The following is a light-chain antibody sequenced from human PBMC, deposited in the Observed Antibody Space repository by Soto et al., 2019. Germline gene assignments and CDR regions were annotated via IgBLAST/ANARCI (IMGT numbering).Light chain of an antibody. J-gene: IGLJ1*01. CDR3: AAWDASLSACV. CDR1: DSNIGSNS. V-gene: IGLV1-47*02. Sequence: QSVLTQPPSASGTAGQVVTISCPGGDSNIGSNSVYWYQHLPRMAPKLLIYYNNQRPSGVPDRFSGSRSGTSASLAIVGLRSEDEAVYYCAAWDASLSACVFGNGTKVTVL. CDR2: YNN.